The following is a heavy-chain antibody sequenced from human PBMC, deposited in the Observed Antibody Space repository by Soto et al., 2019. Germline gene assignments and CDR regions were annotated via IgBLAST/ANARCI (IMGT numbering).Heavy chain of an antibody. J-gene: IGHJ4*02. Sequence: EVQLVESGGGLVQPGRSLRLSCAASGFTFDDYAMHWVRQAPGKGLEWVSGISWNSGSIGYAESVKGRFTISRDNAKNSLYPQMNSRGAEDMALYYCAKGMAWRSSGPGGFDYWGQGTLVTVSA. CDR1: GFTFDDYA. CDR3: AKGMAWRSSGPGGFDY. D-gene: IGHD6-19*01. V-gene: IGHV3-9*03. CDR2: ISWNSGSI.